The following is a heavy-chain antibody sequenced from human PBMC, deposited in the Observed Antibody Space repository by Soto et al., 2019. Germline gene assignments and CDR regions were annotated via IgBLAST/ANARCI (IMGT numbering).Heavy chain of an antibody. CDR3: ARHNHDYGDSFAHGWYFDL. Sequence: GESLKISCKGSGYSFTSYWIGWVRQMPGKGLEWMGIIYPGDSDTRYSPSFQGQATISADKSISTAYLQWSSLKASDTAMYYCARHNHDYGDSFAHGWYFDLWGRGTLVTVSS. D-gene: IGHD4-17*01. CDR2: IYPGDSDT. V-gene: IGHV5-51*01. J-gene: IGHJ2*01. CDR1: GYSFTSYW.